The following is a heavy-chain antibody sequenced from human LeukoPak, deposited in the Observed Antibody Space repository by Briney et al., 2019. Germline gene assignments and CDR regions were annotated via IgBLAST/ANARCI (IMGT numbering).Heavy chain of an antibody. CDR3: TIYSGSFPDAFDI. Sequence: QPGGSLRLSCAASGFTFSGSAMHWVRQASGKGLEGVVHIRSKANSFATAYGVSVKGRFAISRDDSKNTAYLQMSSLKTEDTAVYYCTIYSGSFPDAFDIWGQGTMVTVSS. V-gene: IGHV3-73*01. CDR2: IRSKANSFAT. D-gene: IGHD1-26*01. J-gene: IGHJ3*02. CDR1: GFTFSGSA.